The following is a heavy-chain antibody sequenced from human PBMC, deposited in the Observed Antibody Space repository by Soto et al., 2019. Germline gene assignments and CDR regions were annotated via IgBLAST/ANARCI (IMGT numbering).Heavy chain of an antibody. CDR1: GYTFTSYG. J-gene: IGHJ4*02. CDR2: ISAYNGNT. Sequence: ASVKVSCKASGYTFTSYGISWVRQAPGQGLEWMGWISAYNGNTNYAQKLQGRVTMTTDTSTSTAYMELRSLRSDDTAVYYCARPCRDGYNYRTPVCYWGQGTLVTAPQ. V-gene: IGHV1-18*01. D-gene: IGHD5-12*01. CDR3: ARPCRDGYNYRTPVCY.